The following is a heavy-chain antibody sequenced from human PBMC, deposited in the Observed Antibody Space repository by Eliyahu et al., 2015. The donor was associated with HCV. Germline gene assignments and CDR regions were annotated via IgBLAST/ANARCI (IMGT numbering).Heavy chain of an antibody. CDR1: GFXFSSYS. Sequence: EVQLVESGGGLVQPGGSLGLSCAXFGFXFSSYSLNWVRQAPGKGLEWVSYIGTTSGSRYYADSVKGRFTISRDNAKNSLYLQMDSLRAEDTAVYYCARDRSPSDILSGEYWGQGTLVTVSS. D-gene: IGHD3-9*01. CDR2: IGTTSGSR. V-gene: IGHV3-48*01. CDR3: ARDRSPSDILSGEY. J-gene: IGHJ4*02.